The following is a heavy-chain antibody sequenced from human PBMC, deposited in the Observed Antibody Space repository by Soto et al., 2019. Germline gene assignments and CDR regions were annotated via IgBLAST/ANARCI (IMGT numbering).Heavy chain of an antibody. CDR2: IIPIFGTT. D-gene: IGHD2-15*01. CDR3: ARDNLEDIDLRGYCFDN. V-gene: IGHV1-69*13. J-gene: IGHJ4*02. CDR1: GGTFSTSS. Sequence: GGSVKVSCKVSGGTFSTSSISCVRQAPGQGLEWMGGIIPIFGTTNYAQEFQGRLTITADESTRTAYMELSSLRSEDTALYYCARDNLEDIDLRGYCFDNWGQGTLVTVSS.